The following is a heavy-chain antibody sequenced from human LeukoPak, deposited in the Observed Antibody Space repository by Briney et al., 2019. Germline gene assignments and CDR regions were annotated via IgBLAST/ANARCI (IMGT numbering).Heavy chain of an antibody. CDR2: IIPIFGTA. Sequence: ASVTVSCKASGGTFSSYAISWVRQAPGQGLEWMGGIIPIFGTANYAQKFQGRVTITTDESTSTAYMELSSLRSEDTAVYYCATSAAMGGGWFDPWGQGTLVTVSS. V-gene: IGHV1-69*05. CDR1: GGTFSSYA. CDR3: ATSAAMGGGWFDP. J-gene: IGHJ5*02. D-gene: IGHD2-2*01.